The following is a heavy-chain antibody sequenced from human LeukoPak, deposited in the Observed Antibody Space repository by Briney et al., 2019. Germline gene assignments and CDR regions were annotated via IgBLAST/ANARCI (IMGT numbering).Heavy chain of an antibody. CDR2: INTNTGNP. CDR1: GYIFITYA. J-gene: IGHJ4*02. CDR3: VRMGPSGYGYFDY. D-gene: IGHD5-18*01. V-gene: IGHV7-4-1*02. Sequence: GASVKVSCMASGYIFITYAINWVRQAPGEGLEWMGWINTNTGNPTYAQGFTGRFVFSLDTSVSTAYLQISSLKADDTAVYYCVRMGPSGYGYFDYWGQGTLVTVSS.